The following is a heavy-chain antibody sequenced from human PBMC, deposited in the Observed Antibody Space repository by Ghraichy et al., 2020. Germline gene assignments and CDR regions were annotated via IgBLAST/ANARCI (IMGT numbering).Heavy chain of an antibody. CDR3: ARAPVIIGSTSQEDYGMDV. V-gene: IGHV3-66*01. CDR2: TYSAGGT. J-gene: IGHJ6*02. Sequence: GGSLRLSCAASGFTVYSNYMTWVRQAPGKGLECVSVTYSAGGTYYAESVKGRFSSSRDVSKNTMYLQMDSLRAEDTAVYYCARAPVIIGSTSQEDYGMDVWGQGTRVTVSS. CDR1: GFTVYSNY. D-gene: IGHD1-7*01.